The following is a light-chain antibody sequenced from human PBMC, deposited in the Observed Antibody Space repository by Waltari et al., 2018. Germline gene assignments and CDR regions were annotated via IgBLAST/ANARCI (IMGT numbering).Light chain of an antibody. CDR2: GAS. Sequence: EIVMTQSPATLSVSPRARATLSCSSSQRVSSYLTWYLQKPGQAPRLLIYGASTRATGIPARFGGRGSGTEFTLTISSLQSEDFAVYYCKQYNNWPYTFGQGTKLEIK. J-gene: IGKJ2*01. CDR3: KQYNNWPYT. CDR1: QRVSSY. V-gene: IGKV3-15*01.